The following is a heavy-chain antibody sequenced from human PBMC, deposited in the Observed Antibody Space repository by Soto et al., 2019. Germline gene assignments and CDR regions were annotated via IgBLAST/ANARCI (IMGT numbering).Heavy chain of an antibody. D-gene: IGHD2-2*01. J-gene: IGHJ3*02. CDR3: ARMHQLAPKRNAFDI. V-gene: IGHV4-59*01. Sequence: QMQLQESGPGLVKSSETLSLTCTVSGGSFISYFWTWVRQSPGKGLQWIGYIHYSGNTNYNPSLKSRLSMSVDTSKNQFSLRLTSVTAADTAVYYCARMHQLAPKRNAFDIWGLGTMVTVSS. CDR1: GGSFISYF. CDR2: IHYSGNT.